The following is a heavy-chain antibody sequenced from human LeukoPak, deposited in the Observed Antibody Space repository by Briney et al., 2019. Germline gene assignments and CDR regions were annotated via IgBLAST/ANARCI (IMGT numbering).Heavy chain of an antibody. CDR3: AILTRRDGNNPFDY. CDR1: GFTFSSYA. Sequence: GGSLRLSCAASGFTFSSYAMSWVRQAPGKGLEWVSGISGSGGSTDYADSVKDRFTISRDNSKNTLSLQVNSLRAEDTAVYYCAILTRRDGNNPFDYWGQGTLVTVSS. V-gene: IGHV3-23*01. D-gene: IGHD5-24*01. J-gene: IGHJ4*02. CDR2: ISGSGGST.